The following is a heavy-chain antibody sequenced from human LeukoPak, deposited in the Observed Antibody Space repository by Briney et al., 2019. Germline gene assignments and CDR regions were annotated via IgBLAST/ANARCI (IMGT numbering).Heavy chain of an antibody. CDR2: IRFDGSDQ. J-gene: IGHJ4*02. V-gene: IGHV3-30*02. Sequence: GGSQRLSCAASGFTFSDYGIHWVRQAPGRGLEWVAFIRFDGSDQYYADSVKGRFTISRDNSKNKLFLQMNSLRPDDTAVYYCAKEGTASKPSDLDYWGQGTLVTVSS. CDR1: GFTFSDYG. D-gene: IGHD1/OR15-1a*01. CDR3: AKEGTASKPSDLDY.